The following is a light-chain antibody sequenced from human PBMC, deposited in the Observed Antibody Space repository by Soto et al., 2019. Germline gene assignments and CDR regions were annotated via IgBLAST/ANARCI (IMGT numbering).Light chain of an antibody. CDR2: GAS. Sequence: ERVMKHSPTTLAVSPGERVTLSSSASQSVSSNLAWYQQKPGQAPRLLIYGASSRATGIPDRFSGGGSGTDFTLTISRLEPEDSAVYYCQQFASSPQTFGQGTKVDI. CDR1: QSVSSN. CDR3: QQFASSPQT. J-gene: IGKJ1*01. V-gene: IGKV3-20*01.